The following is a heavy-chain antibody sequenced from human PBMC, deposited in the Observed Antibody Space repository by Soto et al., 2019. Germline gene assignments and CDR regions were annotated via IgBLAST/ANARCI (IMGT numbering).Heavy chain of an antibody. J-gene: IGHJ5*02. Sequence: SETLSLTCAVSGGSISRGGYSWSWIRQPPGKGLEWIGYIYHSGSTYYNPSLKSRVTIAVDRSKNQFSLKLSSVSAADTAVYYCARVPGPWGQGTLVTVSS. CDR2: IYHSGST. V-gene: IGHV4-30-2*01. CDR1: GGSISRGGYS. CDR3: ARVPGP.